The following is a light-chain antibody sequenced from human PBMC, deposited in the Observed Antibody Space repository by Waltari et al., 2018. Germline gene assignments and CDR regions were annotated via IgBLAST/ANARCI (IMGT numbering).Light chain of an antibody. CDR2: DVN. CDR3: SSYGGSDNLV. J-gene: IGLJ2*01. V-gene: IGLV2-8*01. Sequence: QSALTQPPSASGSPGQSVTISCTGSSSDVGGYNYVSWYQQYTGKAPKLMIYDVNRRPAGVPDRFAGSKSGNTASLTVSGLQTDDEADYYCSSYGGSDNLVFGGGTKLTVL. CDR1: SSDVGGYNY.